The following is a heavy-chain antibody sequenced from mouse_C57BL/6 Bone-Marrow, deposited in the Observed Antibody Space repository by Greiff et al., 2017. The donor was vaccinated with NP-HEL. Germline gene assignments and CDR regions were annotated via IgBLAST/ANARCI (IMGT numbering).Heavy chain of an antibody. Sequence: EVQVVESGGGLVKPGGSLKLSCAASGFTFSDYGMHWVRQAPEKGLEWVAYISSGSSTNYYADTVKGRFTISRDNAKNTLFLQMTSLRSEDTAMYYCARGTIYYGNLGYWGQGTTLTVSS. CDR1: GFTFSDYG. CDR2: ISSGSSTN. CDR3: ARGTIYYGNLGY. V-gene: IGHV5-17*01. D-gene: IGHD2-1*01. J-gene: IGHJ2*01.